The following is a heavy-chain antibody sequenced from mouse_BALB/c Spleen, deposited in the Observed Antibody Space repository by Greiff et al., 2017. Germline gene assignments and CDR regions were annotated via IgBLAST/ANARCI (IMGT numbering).Heavy chain of an antibody. CDR1: GFTFSSYA. V-gene: IGHV5-6-5*01. Sequence: EVQGVESGGGLVKPGGSLKLSCAASGFTFSSYAMSWVRQTPEKRLEWVASISSGGSTYYPDSVKGRFTISRDNARNILYLQMSSLRSEDTAMYYCARGFYYYGSSPYFDYWGQGTTLTVSS. J-gene: IGHJ2*01. D-gene: IGHD1-1*01. CDR3: ARGFYYYGSSPYFDY. CDR2: ISSGGST.